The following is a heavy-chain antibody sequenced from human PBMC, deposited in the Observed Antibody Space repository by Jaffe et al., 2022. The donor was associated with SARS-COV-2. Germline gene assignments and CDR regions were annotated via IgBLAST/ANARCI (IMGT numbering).Heavy chain of an antibody. CDR1: GFTVSSNY. J-gene: IGHJ4*02. CDR2: IYSGGST. Sequence: EVQLVESGGGLVQPGGSLRLSCAASGFTVSSNYMSWVRQAPGKGLEWVSVIYSGGSTYYADSVKGRFTISRDNSKNTLYLQMNSLRAEDTAVYYCASSHDYVLFFDYWGQGTLVTVSS. V-gene: IGHV3-66*02. CDR3: ASSHDYVLFFDY. D-gene: IGHD3-16*01.